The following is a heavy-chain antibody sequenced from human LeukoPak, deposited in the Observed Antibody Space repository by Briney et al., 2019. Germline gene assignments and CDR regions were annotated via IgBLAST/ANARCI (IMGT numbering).Heavy chain of an antibody. Sequence: NASETLSLTCTVSGGSISSYYWSWIRQPPGTGLEWIGYIYASGSANYNPSLKSRVTISADTSKNHFSLKLSSVTAADTAVYYCARLSQRAWFDPWGQGTLVTVSS. V-gene: IGHV4-59*08. CDR3: ARLSQRAWFDP. CDR2: IYASGSA. CDR1: GGSISSYY. J-gene: IGHJ5*02.